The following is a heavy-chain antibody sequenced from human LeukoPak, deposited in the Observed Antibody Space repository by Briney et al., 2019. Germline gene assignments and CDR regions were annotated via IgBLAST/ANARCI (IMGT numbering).Heavy chain of an antibody. D-gene: IGHD2-15*01. J-gene: IGHJ1*01. Sequence: SETLSLTCTVSGGSIGSYYWSWIRQPPGKGLEWIGYIYYSGSTNHSPSLKSRVTISVDTSKNQFSLKLSSVTAADTAVYYCATLRYCSGGSCYPKYFHHWGQGTLVTVSS. CDR3: ATLRYCSGGSCYPKYFHH. CDR1: GGSIGSYY. V-gene: IGHV4-59*08. CDR2: IYYSGST.